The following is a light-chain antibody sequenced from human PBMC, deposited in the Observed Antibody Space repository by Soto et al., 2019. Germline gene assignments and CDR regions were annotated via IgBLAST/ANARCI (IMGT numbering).Light chain of an antibody. Sequence: QSVLTQPPSASGTPGQTVTISCSGSSSNIGSAYIYWYQHLPGTAPKLLIYRNNQRPSVVPDRFSGSKSGTSASLAISGLQSEDEADYYCAAWDDSLNGQGVFGGGTQLTV. J-gene: IGLJ3*02. CDR2: RNN. V-gene: IGLV1-47*01. CDR3: AAWDDSLNGQGV. CDR1: SSNIGSAY.